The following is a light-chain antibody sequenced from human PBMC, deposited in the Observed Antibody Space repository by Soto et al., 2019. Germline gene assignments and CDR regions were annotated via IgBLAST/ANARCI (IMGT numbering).Light chain of an antibody. CDR1: SSDVGTYYY. CDR2: EVN. J-gene: IGLJ3*02. Sequence: QSVLTQPASVSGSPGQSITIFCTGTSSDVGTYYYVSWYQHHPGKAPKLMIYEVNNRPSGVSNRFSGSKSGNTASLTISGLQAEDEADYYCCSYTTSGTRVFGGGTKLTVL. V-gene: IGLV2-14*01. CDR3: CSYTTSGTRV.